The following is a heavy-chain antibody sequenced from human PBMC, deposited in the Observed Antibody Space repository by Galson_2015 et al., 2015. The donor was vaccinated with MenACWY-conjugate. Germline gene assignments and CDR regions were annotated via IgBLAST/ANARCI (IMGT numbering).Heavy chain of an antibody. CDR1: GFTFNNYW. D-gene: IGHD1-1*01. V-gene: IGHV3-74*01. CDR3: ARDNNWSFDS. J-gene: IGHJ4*02. CDR2: IKADGSFS. Sequence: SLRLSCAASGFTFNNYWMHWVRHPPGKGLVWVSYIKADGSFSNYADSVKSRFTISTDNAKNMVYLQMDGLGDEDTAVYFCARDNNWSFDSWGQGTLVTVSS.